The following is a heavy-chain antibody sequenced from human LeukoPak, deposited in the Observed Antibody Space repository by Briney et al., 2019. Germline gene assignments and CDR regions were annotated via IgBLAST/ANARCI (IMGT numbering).Heavy chain of an antibody. CDR2: IYNSGTT. CDR1: GGSISSYY. V-gene: IGHV4-59*01. J-gene: IGHJ5*02. D-gene: IGHD5-12*01. Sequence: SETLSLTCTVSGGSISSYYWSWIRQPPGKGLEWVGYIYNSGTTNYNPSLKSRVTISVDTSKNQFSLKLSSVTAADTAVYYCAGVFPLRNWYDPWGQGTLVTVSS. CDR3: AGVFPLRNWYDP.